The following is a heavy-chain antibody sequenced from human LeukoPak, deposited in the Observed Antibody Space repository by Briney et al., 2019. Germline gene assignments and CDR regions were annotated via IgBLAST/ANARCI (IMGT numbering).Heavy chain of an antibody. V-gene: IGHV3-15*01. J-gene: IGHJ3*02. CDR2: IKSKSDGGTT. CDR3: TTDDYCTNGVCPGTDAFDI. D-gene: IGHD2-8*01. Sequence: PGGSLRLSCAASGFTFSNAWMNWVRQAPGKGLEWVGRIKSKSDGGTTDYTAPVKGRFTISRDDSKNTLFLQMNSLKTEDTAVYYCTTDDYCTNGVCPGTDAFDIWGQGTMVTVSS. CDR1: GFTFSNAW.